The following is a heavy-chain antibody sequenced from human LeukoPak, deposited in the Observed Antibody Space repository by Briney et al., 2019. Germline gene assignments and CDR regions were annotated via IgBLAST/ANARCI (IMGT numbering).Heavy chain of an antibody. D-gene: IGHD6-6*01. CDR1: GGSISSYY. CDR3: AREVIAAHNWFNP. CDR2: IYTSGST. Sequence: SETLSLTCTVSGGSISSYYWSWIRQPAGKGLEWIGRIYTSGSTNYNPSLKSRVTILVDMSKNQLSLKLTSVTAADTAVYYCAREVIAAHNWFNPWGQGTLVTVSS. J-gene: IGHJ5*02. V-gene: IGHV4-4*07.